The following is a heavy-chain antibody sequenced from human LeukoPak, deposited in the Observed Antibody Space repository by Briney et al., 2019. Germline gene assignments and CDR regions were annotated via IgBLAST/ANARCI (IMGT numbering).Heavy chain of an antibody. D-gene: IGHD3-10*01. CDR1: DDSITMYY. V-gene: IGHV4-59*01. J-gene: IGHJ6*03. CDR2: IYYSGYT. Sequence: SETLSLTCTVSDDSITMYYWTWIRQPPGKGLEWIGYIYYSGYTNYNPSLKSRVTISVDTSKNQFSLKLSSVTAADTAVYYCARTTTVRGTYYMDVWGKGTTVTISS. CDR3: ARTTTVRGTYYMDV.